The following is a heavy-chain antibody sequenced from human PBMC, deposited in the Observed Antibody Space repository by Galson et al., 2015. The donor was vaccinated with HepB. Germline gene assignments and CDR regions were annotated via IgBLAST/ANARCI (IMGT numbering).Heavy chain of an antibody. J-gene: IGHJ4*02. Sequence: SVKVSCKASGYTFTSYDINWVRQAPGQGLEWMGWMNPNSGNTGYAQKSQGRVTMTRNTSISTAYMELSSLRSEDTAVYYCARGGTHYDFWSGYYVPDDYWGQGTLVTVSS. D-gene: IGHD3-3*01. CDR3: ARGGTHYDFWSGYYVPDDY. V-gene: IGHV1-8*01. CDR1: GYTFTSYD. CDR2: MNPNSGNT.